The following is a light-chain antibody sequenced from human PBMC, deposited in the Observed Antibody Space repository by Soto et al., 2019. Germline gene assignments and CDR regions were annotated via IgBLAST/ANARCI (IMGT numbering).Light chain of an antibody. Sequence: EIMLTQSPGTLSLSPGERATHSCRASQSVSNNYLAWYQQKPGQAPRLLIYAAATRATGIPDRFSGSGSGTDFTLTISRLEPEDFAVYCCQQYGSSPWTFGQGTKVDIK. CDR3: QQYGSSPWT. V-gene: IGKV3-20*01. CDR2: AAA. J-gene: IGKJ1*01. CDR1: QSVSNNY.